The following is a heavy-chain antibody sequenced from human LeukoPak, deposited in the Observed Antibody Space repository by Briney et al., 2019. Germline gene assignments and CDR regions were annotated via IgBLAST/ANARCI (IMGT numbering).Heavy chain of an antibody. Sequence: GGSLRLSCAASGFTFSSYWMSWVRQAPGKGLEWVANIKQDGSEKYYVDSVKGRFTISRDNAKNSLYLQMNSLRAEDTAVYYCARAVTTNYDFWSGLSYYYGMDVWGQGTTVTDSS. CDR3: ARAVTTNYDFWSGLSYYYGMDV. J-gene: IGHJ6*02. CDR2: IKQDGSEK. D-gene: IGHD3-3*01. CDR1: GFTFSSYW. V-gene: IGHV3-7*01.